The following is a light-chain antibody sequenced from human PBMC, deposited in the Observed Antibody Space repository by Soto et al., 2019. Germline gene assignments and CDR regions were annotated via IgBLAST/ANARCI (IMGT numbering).Light chain of an antibody. Sequence: DIQMTQSPSSLSASVGDRFTTTCRSSQSIITYLNWYQQKPGKAPNLLIYAASSLQSGVPSRFSGSGSGTDFTLTINSLQPEDFATYYCQQSYSAPRTFGQGTKVDI. V-gene: IGKV1-39*01. CDR2: AAS. CDR3: QQSYSAPRT. J-gene: IGKJ1*01. CDR1: QSIITY.